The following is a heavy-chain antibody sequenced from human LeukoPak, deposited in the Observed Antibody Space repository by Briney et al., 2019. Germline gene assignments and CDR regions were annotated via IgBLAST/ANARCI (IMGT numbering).Heavy chain of an antibody. CDR1: GFTFRSYA. CDR2: ISGSGGST. J-gene: IGHJ4*02. Sequence: GGSLRLSCAASGFTFRSYAMSWVRQAPGKGLEWVSAISGSGGSTYYADSVKGRFTISRDNSKNTLYVQMNSLRAEDTAVYYCASYDSSGHYHYFDYWGQGTLVTVSS. CDR3: ASYDSSGHYHYFDY. V-gene: IGHV3-23*01. D-gene: IGHD3-22*01.